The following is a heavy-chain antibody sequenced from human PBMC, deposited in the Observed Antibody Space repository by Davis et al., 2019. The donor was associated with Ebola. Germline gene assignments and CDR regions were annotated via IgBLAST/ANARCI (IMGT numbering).Heavy chain of an antibody. J-gene: IGHJ4*02. D-gene: IGHD1-1*01. CDR3: ARAQFPTTSDH. CDR2: INPHNGNT. Sequence: AASVKVSCKASGYTFTHYGITWVRQAPGQGLEWMGWINPHNGNTNYAQNVQGRVTMTTDTSTSTAYMEVGSLRSDDTAVYYCARAQFPTTSDHWGQGTLVTVSS. V-gene: IGHV1-18*04. CDR1: GYTFTHYG.